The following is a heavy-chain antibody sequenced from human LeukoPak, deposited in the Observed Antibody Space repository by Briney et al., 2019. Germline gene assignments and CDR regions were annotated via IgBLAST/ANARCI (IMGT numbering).Heavy chain of an antibody. D-gene: IGHD1-14*01. J-gene: IGHJ4*02. CDR1: GFTFSSYG. CDR2: IGGGGSST. Sequence: GGSLRLSCAASGFTFSSYGMSWVRQAPGKGLEWVSGIGGGGSSTYYADSVKGRFTISRDNSKNMLYLQMNSLRAEDTALYYCARGSHSISNWGQGTLVTVSS. V-gene: IGHV3-23*01. CDR3: ARGSHSISN.